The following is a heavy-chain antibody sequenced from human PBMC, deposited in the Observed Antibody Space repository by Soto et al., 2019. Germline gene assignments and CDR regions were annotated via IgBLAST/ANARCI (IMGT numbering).Heavy chain of an antibody. CDR1: GYTFTSYA. D-gene: IGHD6-19*01. CDR3: ASIAVAGTDYYYYGMDV. V-gene: IGHV1-3*01. Sequence: ASVKVSCKASGYTFTSYAMHWVRQAPGQRLEWMGRINAGNGNTKYSQKFQGRVTITRDTSASTAYMELSSLRSEDTAVYYCASIAVAGTDYYYYGMDVWGQGTTVTVSS. J-gene: IGHJ6*02. CDR2: INAGNGNT.